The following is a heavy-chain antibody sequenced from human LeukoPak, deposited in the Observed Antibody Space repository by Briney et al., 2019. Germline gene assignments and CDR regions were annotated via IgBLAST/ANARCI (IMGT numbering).Heavy chain of an antibody. CDR1: GGSMTNYY. CDR2: TYYSGNT. D-gene: IGHD3-22*01. V-gene: IGHV4-59*01. Sequence: SETLSLTCTVSGGSMTNYYWTWIRQSPGKGLEWIGHTYYSGNTNYNPSLKSRVTISIDTSKNQFSLKLSSVTAADTAVYYCTRGLAYYDSTGYYYWGRGILVTVSS. CDR3: TRGLAYYDSTGYYY. J-gene: IGHJ4*02.